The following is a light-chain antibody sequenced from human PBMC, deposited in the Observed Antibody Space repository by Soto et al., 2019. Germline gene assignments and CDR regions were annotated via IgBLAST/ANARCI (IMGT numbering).Light chain of an antibody. CDR1: SSDVWSFNF. J-gene: IGLJ1*01. Sequence: QSALTQPASVSGSPGQSITISCTRPSSDVWSFNFVSWYQQHPDKAPQVLIYEVTKRPPGVSNRFSGSKSGNTASLTISGLQADDEADYYCCSYAGSSSYVFGTGTKLTVL. CDR3: CSYAGSSSYV. CDR2: EVT. V-gene: IGLV2-23*02.